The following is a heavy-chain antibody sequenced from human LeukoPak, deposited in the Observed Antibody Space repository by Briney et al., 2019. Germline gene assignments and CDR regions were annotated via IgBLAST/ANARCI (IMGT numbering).Heavy chain of an antibody. V-gene: IGHV4-34*01. Sequence: SETLSLTCAVYGASFSNYYCNWVRQPPGKGLEWVGEINDSGTTNYNPSLKSRVTMSVDTSKNQFSLKFSSVTAADAAVYYCARDRYYFDSWGQGTLVTVSS. J-gene: IGHJ4*02. CDR1: GASFSNYY. CDR3: ARDRYYFDS. CDR2: INDSGTT.